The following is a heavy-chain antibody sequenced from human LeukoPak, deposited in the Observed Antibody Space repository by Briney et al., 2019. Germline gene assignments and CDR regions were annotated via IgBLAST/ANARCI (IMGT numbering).Heavy chain of an antibody. Sequence: GGSLRLSCAASGFTFSSYAMSWVRQAPGKGLERVSAISGSGGSTYYADSVKGRFTISRDNSKNTLYLQMNSLRAEDTAVYYCAKAWHYYDSSGYPCFDYWGQGTLVTVSS. CDR2: ISGSGGST. CDR1: GFTFSSYA. CDR3: AKAWHYYDSSGYPCFDY. V-gene: IGHV3-23*01. D-gene: IGHD3-22*01. J-gene: IGHJ4*02.